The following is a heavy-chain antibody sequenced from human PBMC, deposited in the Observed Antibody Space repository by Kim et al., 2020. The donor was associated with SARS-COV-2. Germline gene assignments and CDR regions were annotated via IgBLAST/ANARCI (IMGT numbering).Heavy chain of an antibody. CDR3: ARDYIRGGWFDP. D-gene: IGHD3-10*02. V-gene: IGHV4-34*01. J-gene: IGHJ5*02. Sequence: NYTPSLKSRVTISVDTSKNQCSLKLSSVTAADTAVYYCARDYIRGGWFDPWGQGTLVTVSS.